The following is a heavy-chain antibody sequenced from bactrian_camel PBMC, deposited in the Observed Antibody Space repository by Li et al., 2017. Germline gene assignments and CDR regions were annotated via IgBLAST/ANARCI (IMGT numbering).Heavy chain of an antibody. Sequence: HVQLVESGGGSVQAGGSLRLSCAASGSSDSSSSCISWFRLTPGKDLEWLASIYADGSRTDYRSSVKGRFTISRDNAKNTVDLQMNSLKPEDTARYYCAKGVLAHADGTGHRIRGQGTQVTVS. CDR1: GSSDSSSSC. V-gene: IGHV3S5*01. CDR2: IYADGSRT. J-gene: IGHJ4*01. D-gene: IGHD3*01.